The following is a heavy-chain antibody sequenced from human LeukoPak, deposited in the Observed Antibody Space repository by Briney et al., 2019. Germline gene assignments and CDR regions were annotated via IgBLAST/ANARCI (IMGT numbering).Heavy chain of an antibody. J-gene: IGHJ6*03. D-gene: IGHD3-9*01. V-gene: IGHV3-30*02. CDR1: NFMFSNYD. CDR3: AKDRGGNFDGNPRRFYYYMDV. CDR2: IRYDGSYK. Sequence: GGSLRLSCAASNFMFSNYDMNWARQAPGKGLEWVAFIRYDGSYKNSAESVQGRFTISRDNSRNTLYLQMSRLRAEDTAVYYCAKDRGGNFDGNPRRFYYYMDVWGKGTTVTVSS.